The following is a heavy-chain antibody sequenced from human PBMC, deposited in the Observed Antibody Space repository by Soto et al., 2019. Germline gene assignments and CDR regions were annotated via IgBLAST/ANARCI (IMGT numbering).Heavy chain of an antibody. J-gene: IGHJ4*02. V-gene: IGHV4-34*01. Sequence: QVQLQQWGAGLLKPSETLSLTCAVYGGSFSGYYWTWIRQPPGTGLEWIGEINHSGSTNYNPSLKSQVTISVDTSKNQFSLKLTSVTAADTAVYYCARDKITGPFDYWGQGTLVTVSS. CDR3: ARDKITGPFDY. CDR2: INHSGST. D-gene: IGHD2-8*02. CDR1: GGSFSGYY.